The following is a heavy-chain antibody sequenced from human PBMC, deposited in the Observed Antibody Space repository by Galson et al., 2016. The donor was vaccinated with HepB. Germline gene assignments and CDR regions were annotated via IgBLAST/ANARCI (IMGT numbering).Heavy chain of an antibody. CDR3: TKTARLRGVPMDY. D-gene: IGHD3-10*01. V-gene: IGHV3-15*01. Sequence: SLRLSCAVSGFTFSNAWMSWVRQAPGKGLEWVGRIKSNPDGGTKDYAAPVKGRFIISRVDSKNTLYLQMDSLKTEDTAVYYCTKTARLRGVPMDYWGQGTLVTVSS. CDR1: GFTFSNAW. CDR2: IKSNPDGGTK. J-gene: IGHJ4*02.